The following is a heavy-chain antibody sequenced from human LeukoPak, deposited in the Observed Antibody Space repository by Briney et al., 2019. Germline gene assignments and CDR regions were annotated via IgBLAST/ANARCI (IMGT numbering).Heavy chain of an antibody. D-gene: IGHD2-21*01. Sequence: GGSLRLSCAASGFTFSSYEMNWVRQAPGKGLEWVSYISSSGSSIYYADSVKGRFTISRDNAKNSLYLQMNSLRAEDTAVYYCARGLIVTPDAFDIWGQGSMVTVSS. J-gene: IGHJ3*02. V-gene: IGHV3-48*03. CDR1: GFTFSSYE. CDR3: ARGLIVTPDAFDI. CDR2: ISSSGSSI.